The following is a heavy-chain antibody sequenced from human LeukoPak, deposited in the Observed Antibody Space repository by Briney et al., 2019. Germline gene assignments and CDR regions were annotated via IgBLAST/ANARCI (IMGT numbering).Heavy chain of an antibody. Sequence: TASETLSLTCAVSGYSISSGYYWCWIRQPPGKGLEWFGNIYYSGSTNYNPSLKSRVTISVDTSKNQFSLKLSSVTAADTAVYYCARNYDFWSGYPEQPLYNWFDPWGQGTLVTVSS. V-gene: IGHV4-38-2*01. CDR3: ARNYDFWSGYPEQPLYNWFDP. CDR1: GYSISSGYY. J-gene: IGHJ5*02. D-gene: IGHD3-3*01. CDR2: IYYSGST.